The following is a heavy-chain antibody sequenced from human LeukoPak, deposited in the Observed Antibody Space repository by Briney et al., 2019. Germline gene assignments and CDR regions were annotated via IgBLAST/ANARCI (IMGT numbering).Heavy chain of an antibody. V-gene: IGHV4-61*05. J-gene: IGHJ4*02. CDR2: IYYSGST. CDR3: ARRVYSNYRTYYFDY. CDR1: GGSISSSSSYY. D-gene: IGHD4-11*01. Sequence: ETLSLTCTVSGGSISSSSSYYWGWICQPPGKGLEWIGYIYYSGSTNYNPSLKSRVTISVDTSKNQFSLKLSSVTAADTAVYYCARRVYSNYRTYYFDYWGQGTLVTVSS.